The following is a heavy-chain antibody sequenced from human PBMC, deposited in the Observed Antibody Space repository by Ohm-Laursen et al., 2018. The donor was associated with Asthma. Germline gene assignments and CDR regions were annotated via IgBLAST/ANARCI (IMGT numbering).Heavy chain of an antibody. Sequence: SDTLSLTWTVSGGSISSGGYYWSWIRQHPGKGLEWIGYIYYSGSTYYNPSLKSRVTISVDTSKNQFSLKLSSVTAADTAVYYCASGHDDSSGLGGMDVWGQGTTVTVSS. CDR1: GGSISSGGYY. J-gene: IGHJ6*02. CDR3: ASGHDDSSGLGGMDV. V-gene: IGHV4-31*02. CDR2: IYYSGST. D-gene: IGHD3-22*01.